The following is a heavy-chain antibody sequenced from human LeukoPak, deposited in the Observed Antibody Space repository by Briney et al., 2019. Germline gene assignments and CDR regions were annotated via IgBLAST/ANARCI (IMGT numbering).Heavy chain of an antibody. Sequence: GGSLRLSCAVSGFTFITYGMQWVRQAPAKGLAWVSRINTDGSGTAYADSVKGRFTISRDNAKNTLYLQMNSLRAEDTALYYCARELPMEVTLDCWGQGTLVTVSS. CDR2: INTDGSGT. D-gene: IGHD2-21*02. V-gene: IGHV3-74*01. CDR1: GFTFITYG. J-gene: IGHJ4*01. CDR3: ARELPMEVTLDC.